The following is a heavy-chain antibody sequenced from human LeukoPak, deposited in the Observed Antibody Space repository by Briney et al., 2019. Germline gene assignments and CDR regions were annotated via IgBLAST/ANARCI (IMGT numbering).Heavy chain of an antibody. CDR3: ARHLYGSGSYDY. Sequence: SETLSPTCTVSGGSISGYYWSWIRQPPGKGLEWIGYIYNSGSINYNPSLKSRVTISVDTSKNQFSLKLTSVTAADTAVYYCARHLYGSGSYDYWGQGTLVTVSS. V-gene: IGHV4-59*08. J-gene: IGHJ4*02. D-gene: IGHD3-10*01. CDR2: IYNSGSI. CDR1: GGSISGYY.